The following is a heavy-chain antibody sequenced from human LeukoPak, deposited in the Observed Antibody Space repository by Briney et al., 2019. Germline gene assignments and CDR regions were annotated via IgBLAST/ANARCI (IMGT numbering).Heavy chain of an antibody. V-gene: IGHV3-23*01. J-gene: IGHJ4*02. CDR1: GFTFSSDY. CDR2: ISTSGTTS. CDR3: ATGLAHY. Sequence: GGSLRLSCVASGFTFSSDYMTWVRQSPGKGLEWVSSISTSGTTSYYADSVKGRFTIPRDNSRNTLYLQMNSLGLEDTAIYFCATGLAHYWGQGTMVTVST.